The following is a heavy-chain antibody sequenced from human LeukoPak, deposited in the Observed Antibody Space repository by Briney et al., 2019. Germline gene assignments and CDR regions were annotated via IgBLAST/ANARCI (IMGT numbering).Heavy chain of an antibody. J-gene: IGHJ4*02. Sequence: SGPTLVNPTETLTLTCTVSGFSLSNARMGVTWIRQPPGKSLEWLAQIFSNDEKSYSTSLKSRLPISKDTSESQVVLTMTNMDPVDTATYSCARGTPGAYDYWGQGTLVTVSS. D-gene: IGHD1-14*01. CDR3: ARGTPGAYDY. CDR1: GFSLSNARMG. CDR2: IFSNDEK. V-gene: IGHV2-26*01.